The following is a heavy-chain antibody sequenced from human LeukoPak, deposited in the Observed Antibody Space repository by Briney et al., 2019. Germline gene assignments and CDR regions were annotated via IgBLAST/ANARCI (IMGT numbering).Heavy chain of an antibody. Sequence: ASVKVSCKASGYTFTGYYMHWVRQAPGQGLEWMGWINPNSGGTNYAQKFQGRVTMTRDTSISTAYMELSRLRSDDTAVCYCARDTYSSSSNWFDPWGQGTLVTVSS. CDR2: INPNSGGT. V-gene: IGHV1-2*02. D-gene: IGHD6-13*01. CDR1: GYTFTGYY. CDR3: ARDTYSSSSNWFDP. J-gene: IGHJ5*02.